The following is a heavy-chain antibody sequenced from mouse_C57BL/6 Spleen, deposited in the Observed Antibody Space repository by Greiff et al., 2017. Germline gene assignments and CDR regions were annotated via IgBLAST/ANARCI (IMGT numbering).Heavy chain of an antibody. V-gene: IGHV5-6*01. D-gene: IGHD2-3*01. CDR1: GFTFSSYG. CDR3: ARRADGYYVFAMDY. CDR2: ISSGGSYT. Sequence: EVQLVESGGDLVKPGGSLKLSCAASGFTFSSYGMSWVRQTPDKRLEWVATISSGGSYTYYPDSVKGRFTISRDNAKNTLYLQMSSLKSEDTAMYYCARRADGYYVFAMDYWGQGTSVTVSS. J-gene: IGHJ4*01.